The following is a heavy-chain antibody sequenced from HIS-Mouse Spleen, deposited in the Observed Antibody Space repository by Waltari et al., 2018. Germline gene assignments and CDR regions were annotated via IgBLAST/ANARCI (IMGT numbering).Heavy chain of an antibody. Sequence: QVQLVQSGAEVKKPGASVKVACRASGYTFTSYDINWVRQATGQGLEWMGWVNPNSGNTGYAQKFQGRVTMTRNTSISTAYMELSSLRSEDTAVYYCARGSSSGSYWYYYYGMDVWGQGTTVTVSS. D-gene: IGHD1-26*01. J-gene: IGHJ6*02. CDR1: GYTFTSYD. V-gene: IGHV1-8*01. CDR2: VNPNSGNT. CDR3: ARGSSSGSYWYYYYGMDV.